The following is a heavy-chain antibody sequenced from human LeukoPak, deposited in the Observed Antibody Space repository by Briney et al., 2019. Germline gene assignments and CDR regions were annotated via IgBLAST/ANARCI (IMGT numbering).Heavy chain of an antibody. D-gene: IGHD3-22*01. CDR1: GGSISSYY. J-gene: IGHJ3*02. CDR3: ASHGPTLHYYDSSGYSIDAFDI. V-gene: IGHV4-59*08. CDR2: IYYSGST. Sequence: SETLSLTCTVSGGSISSYYWSWIRQPPGKGLEWIGCIYYSGSTNYNPSLKSRVTISVDTSKNQFSMKLSSVTAADTAVYYCASHGPTLHYYDSSGYSIDAFDIWGQGTMVTVSS.